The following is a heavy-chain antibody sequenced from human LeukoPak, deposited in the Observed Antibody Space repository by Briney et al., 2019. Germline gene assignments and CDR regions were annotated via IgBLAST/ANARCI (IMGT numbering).Heavy chain of an antibody. CDR1: GYTFTSYG. CDR2: ISAYNGNT. Sequence: ASVKVSCKASGYTFTSYGISWVRQAPGQGLEWMGGISAYNGNTNYAQKLQGRVTMTTDTSTSTAYMELRSLRSDDTAVYYCARDRGYSSSSPRSDYMDVWGKGTTVTVSS. CDR3: ARDRGYSSSSPRSDYMDV. D-gene: IGHD6-6*01. J-gene: IGHJ6*03. V-gene: IGHV1-18*01.